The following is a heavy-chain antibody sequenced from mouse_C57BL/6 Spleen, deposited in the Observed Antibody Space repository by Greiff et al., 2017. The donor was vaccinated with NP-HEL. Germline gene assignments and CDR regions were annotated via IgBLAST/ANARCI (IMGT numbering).Heavy chain of an antibody. CDR3: AKDLYDYWFAY. CDR2: ISSGSSTI. D-gene: IGHD2-4*01. J-gene: IGHJ3*01. Sequence: DVQLVESGGGLVKPGGSLKLSCAASGFTFSDYGMHWVRQAPEKGLEWVAYISSGSSTIYYADTVKGRFTISRDNAKNTLFLQMTSLRSEDTAMYYCAKDLYDYWFAYWGQGTLVTVSA. V-gene: IGHV5-17*01. CDR1: GFTFSDYG.